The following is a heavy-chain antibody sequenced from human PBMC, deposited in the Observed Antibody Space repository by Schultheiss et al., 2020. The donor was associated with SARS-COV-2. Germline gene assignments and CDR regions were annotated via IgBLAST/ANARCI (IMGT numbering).Heavy chain of an antibody. CDR2: ISAYNGNT. CDR3: ARDKGGGNVGDY. V-gene: IGHV1-18*01. Sequence: ASVKVSCKASGYTFTSYGISWVRQAPGQGLEWMGWISAYNGNTNYAQKFQGRVTISADESTSTAYMELSSLRSEDTAVYYCARDKGGGNVGDYWGQGTLVTVSS. D-gene: IGHD4-23*01. J-gene: IGHJ4*02. CDR1: GYTFTSYG.